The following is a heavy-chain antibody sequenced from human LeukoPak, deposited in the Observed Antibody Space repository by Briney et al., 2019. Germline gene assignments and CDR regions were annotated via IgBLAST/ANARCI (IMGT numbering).Heavy chain of an antibody. CDR3: ARRLSGRKGANWFDP. V-gene: IGHV1-8*01. CDR2: MNPNSGNT. CDR1: GYTFPSYD. J-gene: IGHJ5*02. D-gene: IGHD1-14*01. Sequence: ASVKVSCKASGYTFPSYDINGVRQATGQGLEWMGWMNPNSGNTGYAQKFQGRVTMTRNTSISTAYMELSSLRSEDTAVYYCARRLSGRKGANWFDPWGQGTLVIVSS.